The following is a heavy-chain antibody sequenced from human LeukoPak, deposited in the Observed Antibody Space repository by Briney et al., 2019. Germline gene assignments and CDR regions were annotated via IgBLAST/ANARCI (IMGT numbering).Heavy chain of an antibody. D-gene: IGHD3-10*01. CDR1: GGSISSSSYY. V-gene: IGHV4-39*07. CDR2: IYYSGST. Sequence: SETLSLTCTVSGGSISSSSYYWGWIRQPPGKGLEWIGSIYYSGSTYYNPSLKSRVTISVDTSKNQFSLKLSSVTAADTAVYYCARFRIGFGEFPFDYWGQGTLVTVSS. J-gene: IGHJ4*02. CDR3: ARFRIGFGEFPFDY.